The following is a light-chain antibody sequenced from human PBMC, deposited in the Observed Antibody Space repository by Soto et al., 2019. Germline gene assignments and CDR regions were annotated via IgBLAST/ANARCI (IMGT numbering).Light chain of an antibody. CDR2: RAS. CDR3: QQYSIYAYT. J-gene: IGKJ2*01. V-gene: IGKV1-5*03. CDR1: QSISSW. Sequence: DIQMTQSPSTLSASVGDRVTITCRASQSISSWLAWYQQKPGKAPELLIHRASTLQSGVPSRFSGSGSGTEFTLTISSLQPDDFATYYCQQYSIYAYTFGQATKLEIK.